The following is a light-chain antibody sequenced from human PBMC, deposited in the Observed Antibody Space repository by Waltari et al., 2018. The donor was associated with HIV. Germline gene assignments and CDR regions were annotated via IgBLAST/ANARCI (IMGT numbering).Light chain of an antibody. CDR2: DGN. CDR3: SSYTSSSTPYVI. Sequence: QSALTQPASVSGSPGQSITVSCTGTSSDVGGYNYVSWYQQHPGKAPPLLIYDGNKRPSGVSDRFSGSKSGNTSSLPISGLQAEDEAHYYCSSYTSSSTPYVIFGGGTKLTVL. CDR1: SSDVGGYNY. J-gene: IGLJ2*01. V-gene: IGLV2-14*01.